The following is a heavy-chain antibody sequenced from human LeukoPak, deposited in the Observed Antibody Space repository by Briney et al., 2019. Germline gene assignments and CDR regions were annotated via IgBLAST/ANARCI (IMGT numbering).Heavy chain of an antibody. Sequence: GGSLRLSCAASGFTFTSYGIHWLRQAPGKGLEWVAFIRYDGSNKYYADSVKGRFTISRDNSKNMLYLQMNSLRAEDTAVYYCAKDRGDYYYSYDMDVWGKGTTVTVS. CDR3: AKDRGDYYYSYDMDV. V-gene: IGHV3-30*02. CDR2: IRYDGSNK. CDR1: GFTFTSYG. D-gene: IGHD3-10*01. J-gene: IGHJ6*03.